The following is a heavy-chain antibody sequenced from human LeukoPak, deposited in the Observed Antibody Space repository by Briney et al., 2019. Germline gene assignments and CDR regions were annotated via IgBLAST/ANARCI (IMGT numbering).Heavy chain of an antibody. V-gene: IGHV1-69*13. Sequence: SVKVSCKASGGTFSSFAISWVRQAPGQGLEWMGGIIPIFGTANYAQKFQGRVTITADESTSTAYMELSSLRSEDTAVYYCARDIVVVPAARDYYGMDVWGQGTTVTVSS. CDR2: IIPIFGTA. D-gene: IGHD2-2*01. CDR3: ARDIVVVPAARDYYGMDV. J-gene: IGHJ6*02. CDR1: GGTFSSFA.